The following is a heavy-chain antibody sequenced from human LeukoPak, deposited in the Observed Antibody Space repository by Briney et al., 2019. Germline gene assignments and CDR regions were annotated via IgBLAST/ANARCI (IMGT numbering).Heavy chain of an antibody. D-gene: IGHD3-10*01. CDR2: ISYDGSDK. CDR3: ASLRSGSGTFYNDY. J-gene: IGHJ4*02. CDR1: GXTFRNYG. Sequence: QPGRSLRLSCAASGXTFRNYGMQWVRQTPGKELEWVTLISYDGSDKYYADSVKGRFSISRDNSKNTLYLQMNSLRAEDTAVYYCASLRSGSGTFYNDYWGQGILVTVSS. V-gene: IGHV3-30*03.